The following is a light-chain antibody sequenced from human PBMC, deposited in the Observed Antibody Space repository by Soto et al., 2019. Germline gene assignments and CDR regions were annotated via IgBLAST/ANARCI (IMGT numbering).Light chain of an antibody. J-gene: IGKJ5*01. CDR2: WAS. Sequence: DIVMTQSPDSLAVSLGERATINCKSSQSVLYSSNNKNYLAWYQQKAGQPPKMLIYWASTRESGVPDRFSGSGSGTDITLTICSLQAEDVGVYYCQQYDSIPITFGQGTRLEIK. V-gene: IGKV4-1*01. CDR1: QSVLYSSNNKNY. CDR3: QQYDSIPIT.